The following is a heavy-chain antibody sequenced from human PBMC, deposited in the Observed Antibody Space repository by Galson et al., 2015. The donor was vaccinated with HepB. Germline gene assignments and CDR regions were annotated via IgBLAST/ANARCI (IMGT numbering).Heavy chain of an antibody. D-gene: IGHD6-19*01. J-gene: IGHJ4*02. CDR3: AREPIAVAGLYYFDY. Sequence: SLRLSCAASGFTFSDYYMSWIRQAPGKGLEWVSYISSSSSYTNYADSVKGRFTISRDNAKNSLYLQMNSLRAEDTAVYYCAREPIAVAGLYYFDYWGQGTLVTVSS. CDR2: ISSSSSYT. V-gene: IGHV3-11*06. CDR1: GFTFSDYY.